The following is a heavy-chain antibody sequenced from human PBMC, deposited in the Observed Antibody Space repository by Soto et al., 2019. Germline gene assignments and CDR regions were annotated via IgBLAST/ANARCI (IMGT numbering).Heavy chain of an antibody. Sequence: GGSLRLSCAASGFTFTSYDMNWVRQAPGKGLEWISYISSSGDNIYYADSLKGRFTVSRDNAENSLFLQMNSLRAEDTAVYYCARGTIVGATITYWGQGTLVTVSS. CDR2: ISSSGDNI. CDR3: ARGTIVGATITY. D-gene: IGHD1-26*01. V-gene: IGHV3-48*03. J-gene: IGHJ4*02. CDR1: GFTFTSYD.